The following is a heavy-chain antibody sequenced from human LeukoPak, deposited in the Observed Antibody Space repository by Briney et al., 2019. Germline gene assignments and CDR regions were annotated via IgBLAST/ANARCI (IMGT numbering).Heavy chain of an antibody. CDR2: ISASNGNT. CDR3: AREYSSSWYKYYDYHGMDV. CDR1: GYTSTSYG. Sequence: ASVKVSCKASGYTSTSYGTGWVRHAPGQGLEWMGWISASNGNTNYAQKRQGKVNMTPDTSTSTAYMELRILRSDDTAVYYCAREYSSSWYKYYDYHGMDVWGQGTTVTVSS. J-gene: IGHJ6*02. D-gene: IGHD6-13*01. V-gene: IGHV1-18*01.